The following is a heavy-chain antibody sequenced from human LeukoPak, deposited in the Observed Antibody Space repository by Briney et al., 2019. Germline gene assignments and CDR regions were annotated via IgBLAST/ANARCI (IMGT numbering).Heavy chain of an antibody. V-gene: IGHV3-23*01. CDR2: TSGSGGST. D-gene: IGHD6-6*01. J-gene: IGHJ4*02. CDR1: GFTFSNYA. CDR3: AKSGSGELGFDY. Sequence: GGSLRLSCAVSGFTFSNYAMNWVRQAPGKGLEWVSVTSGSGGSTNYADSVKGRFTISRDNSKNTLYLQMNSLRAEDTALYYCAKSGSGELGFDYWGQGTLVTVSS.